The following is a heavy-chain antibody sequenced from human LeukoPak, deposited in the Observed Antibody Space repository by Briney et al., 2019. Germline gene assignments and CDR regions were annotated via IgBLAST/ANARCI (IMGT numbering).Heavy chain of an antibody. CDR2: IKQDGSEK. V-gene: IGHV3-7*01. CDR3: ARDGMVVPAAPDYFDY. Sequence: GGSLRLSCAASGFTFSSYSMNWVRQAPGRGLEWVANIKQDGSEKYYVDSVKGRFTISRDNAKNSLYLQMNSLRAEDTAVYYCARDGMVVPAAPDYFDYWGQGTLVTVSS. D-gene: IGHD2-2*01. J-gene: IGHJ4*02. CDR1: GFTFSSYS.